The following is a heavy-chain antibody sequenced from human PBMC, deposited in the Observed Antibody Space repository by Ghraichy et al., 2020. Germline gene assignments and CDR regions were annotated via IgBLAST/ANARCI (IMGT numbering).Heavy chain of an antibody. CDR2: IRDSGGST. V-gene: IGHV3-23*01. J-gene: IGHJ4*02. D-gene: IGHD4-17*01. Sequence: GGSLRLSCEASGFIFNSYAMSWVRPAPGQGLEWVSSIRDSGGSTYYADSVKGRFTISRDNSKNTLHLQMNSLRADDTAMYYCARALPDYVGVYYFESWRQGTLVTVSS. CDR3: ARALPDYVGVYYFES. CDR1: GFIFNSYA.